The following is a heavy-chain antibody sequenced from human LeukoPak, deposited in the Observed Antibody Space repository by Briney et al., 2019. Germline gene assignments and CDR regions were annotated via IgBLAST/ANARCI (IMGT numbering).Heavy chain of an antibody. CDR1: GYTFTHHG. CDR3: ARDPSNSRGYHAHFDS. Sequence: GASVTVSCTASGYTFTHHGISWVRQAPGQGLEWMGWISCYNGDTMYAQNVQGRVTMTTETSTRTAYIELRSLRSDDTAMYYCARDPSNSRGYHAHFDSWGQGTLVTVSS. CDR2: ISCYNGDT. D-gene: IGHD3-22*01. V-gene: IGHV1-18*01. J-gene: IGHJ4*02.